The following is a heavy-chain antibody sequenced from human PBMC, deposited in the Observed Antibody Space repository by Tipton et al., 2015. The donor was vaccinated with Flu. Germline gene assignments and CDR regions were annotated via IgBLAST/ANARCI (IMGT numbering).Heavy chain of an antibody. J-gene: IGHJ4*02. D-gene: IGHD1-26*01. CDR3: TDCVVGVFRPYN. Sequence: GSLRLSCAASGFTFRNYGMSWFRQTPEKGLEWVSGISGSGDSTYYADSVEGRFTISRDNSKNTLYLQMNSLRAEDTAVYYCTDCVVGVFRPYNWSQGTQVIVSS. V-gene: IGHV3-23*01. CDR2: ISGSGDST. CDR1: GFTFRNYG.